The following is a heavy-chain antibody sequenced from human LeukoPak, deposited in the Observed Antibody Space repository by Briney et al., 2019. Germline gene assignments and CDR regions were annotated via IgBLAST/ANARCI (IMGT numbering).Heavy chain of an antibody. V-gene: IGHV4-34*01. Sequence: PSETLSLTCAVYGGSFSGYYWSWIRQPPGKGLEWIGEINHSGSTNYNPSLKSRVTISVDTSKNQFSLNLSSVTAADTAVYYCARGRPVFDYWGQGTLVTVPS. CDR2: INHSGST. CDR1: GGSFSGYY. J-gene: IGHJ4*02. CDR3: ARGRPVFDY.